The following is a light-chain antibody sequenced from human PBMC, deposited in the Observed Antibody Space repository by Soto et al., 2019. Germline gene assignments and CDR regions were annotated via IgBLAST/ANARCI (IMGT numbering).Light chain of an antibody. CDR1: SSDVGSYNL. J-gene: IGLJ3*02. CDR3: CSYAGDWV. V-gene: IGLV2-23*01. CDR2: EGS. Sequence: SALTQPASVSGSPGQSITISCTGTSSDVGSYNLVSWYQQHPGKAPKLMIYEGSKRPSGVSNRFSGSKSGNTASLTISGLQAEDEADFYCCSYAGDWVFGGGTQLTVL.